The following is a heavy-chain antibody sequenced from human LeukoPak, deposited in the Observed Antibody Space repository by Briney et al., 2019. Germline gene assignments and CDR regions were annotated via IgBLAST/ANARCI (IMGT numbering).Heavy chain of an antibody. CDR1: GVSISSSNSY. CDR3: ARDRSVWLVQNYYYYMDV. CDR2: IYYSGNT. D-gene: IGHD6-19*01. J-gene: IGHJ6*03. Sequence: SETLSLTCTVSGVSISSSNSYWGWIRQPPGKGLEWIGSIYYSGNTYYNASLKSQVSISIDTSKNQFSLKLSSVTAADTAVYYCARDRSVWLVQNYYYYMDVWGKGTTVTISS. V-gene: IGHV4-39*07.